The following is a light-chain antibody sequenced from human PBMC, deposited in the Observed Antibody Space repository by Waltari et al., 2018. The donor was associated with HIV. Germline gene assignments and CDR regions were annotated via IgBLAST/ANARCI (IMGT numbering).Light chain of an antibody. CDR3: SSYGGVASYLI. V-gene: IGLV2-11*01. CDR2: DVN. J-gene: IGLJ2*01. CDR1: SSVIGAYDY. Sequence: HSALTQPRSVSGSPGQSVTLSCTGTSSVIGAYDYVSWFQKFPGSAPKLLIFDVNKRPSGVPDRFSGFKSGDTASLTISGLQPDDESDYFCSSYGGVASYLIFGGGTTLTVL.